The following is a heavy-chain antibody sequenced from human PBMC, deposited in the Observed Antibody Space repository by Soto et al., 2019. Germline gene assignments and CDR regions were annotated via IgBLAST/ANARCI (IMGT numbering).Heavy chain of an antibody. Sequence: NPSETLSLTCAVYGGSFSGYYWSWIRQPPGKGLEWIGEINHSGSTNYNPSLKSRVTISVDTSKNQFSLKLSSVTAADTAVYYCARAPGGYYYYYGMDVWGQGTTVTVSS. CDR3: ARAPGGYYYYYGMDV. D-gene: IGHD3-10*01. J-gene: IGHJ6*02. V-gene: IGHV4-34*01. CDR2: INHSGST. CDR1: GGSFSGYY.